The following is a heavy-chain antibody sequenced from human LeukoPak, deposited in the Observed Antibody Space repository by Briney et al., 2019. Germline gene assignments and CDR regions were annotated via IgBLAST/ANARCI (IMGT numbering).Heavy chain of an antibody. CDR1: GGSISSGDYY. V-gene: IGHV4-30-4*01. J-gene: IGHJ6*02. CDR2: IYYSGST. D-gene: IGHD4-11*01. CDR3: ARARGLYSNYVVMGYYGMDV. Sequence: PSETLSLTCTVSGGSISSGDYYWSWIRQPPGTGLEWIGYIYYSGSTYYNPSLKSRVTISVDTSKNQFSLKLSSVTAADTAVYYCARARGLYSNYVVMGYYGMDVWGQGTTVTVSS.